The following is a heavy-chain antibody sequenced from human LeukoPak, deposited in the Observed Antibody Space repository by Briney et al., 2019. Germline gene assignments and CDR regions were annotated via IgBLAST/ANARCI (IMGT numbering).Heavy chain of an antibody. D-gene: IGHD3-10*01. J-gene: IGHJ4*02. CDR1: GFTVSTNY. V-gene: IGHV3-53*01. CDR3: ARDYTFGSGTYDY. CDR2: IYSGGST. Sequence: GGSLRVSCAASGFTVSTNYMTWVRQAPGKGLEWVSVIYSGGSTYYADSVKGRFTISRDNSKNTLYLQMSSLRVEDTAVYYCARDYTFGSGTYDYWGQGTLVTVSS.